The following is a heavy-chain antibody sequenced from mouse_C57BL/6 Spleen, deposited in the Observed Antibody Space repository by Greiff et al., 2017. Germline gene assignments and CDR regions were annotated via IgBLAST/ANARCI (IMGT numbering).Heavy chain of an antibody. V-gene: IGHV1-15*01. D-gene: IGHD4-1*02. CDR3: TTTGTAMDY. CDR2: IDPETGGT. CDR1: GYTFTDYE. Sequence: VQLQESGAELVRPGASVTLSCKASGYTFTDYEMHWVKQTPVHGLEWIGAIDPETGGTAYNQKFKGKAILTADKSSSTAYMELRSLTSEDSAVYYCTTTGTAMDYWGQGTSVTVSS. J-gene: IGHJ4*01.